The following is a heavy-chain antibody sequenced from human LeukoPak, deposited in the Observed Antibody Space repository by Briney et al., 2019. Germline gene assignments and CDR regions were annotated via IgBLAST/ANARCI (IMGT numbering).Heavy chain of an antibody. D-gene: IGHD6-13*01. V-gene: IGHV4-61*02. Sequence: SETLSLTCTVSGGSISTSSYYWSWIRQPAGKGLEWIGRIYTSGSTNYNPSLKSRVTISVDTSKNQFSLKLRSVTAADTAVYYCARISSSNWYNERGAFDVWGQGTMVTVSS. CDR2: IYTSGST. CDR3: ARISSSNWYNERGAFDV. J-gene: IGHJ3*01. CDR1: GGSISTSSYY.